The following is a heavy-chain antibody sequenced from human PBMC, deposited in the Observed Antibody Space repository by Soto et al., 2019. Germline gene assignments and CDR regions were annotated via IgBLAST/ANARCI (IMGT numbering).Heavy chain of an antibody. Sequence: SETLSLTCAVYGGSFSGYYWSWIRQPPGKGLEWIGEINHSGSTNYNPSLKSRVTISVDTSMNQFSLKLSSVTAADTAVYYCARMVVAATSFSYFDYWGQGTLVTVSS. CDR1: GGSFSGYY. J-gene: IGHJ4*02. D-gene: IGHD2-15*01. CDR2: INHSGST. CDR3: ARMVVAATSFSYFDY. V-gene: IGHV4-34*01.